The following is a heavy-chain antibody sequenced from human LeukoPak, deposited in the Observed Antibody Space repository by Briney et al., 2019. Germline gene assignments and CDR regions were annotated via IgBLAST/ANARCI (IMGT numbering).Heavy chain of an antibody. J-gene: IGHJ4*02. CDR2: IYHSGST. V-gene: IGHV4-4*02. D-gene: IGHD1-1*01. CDR1: GGTISSSNW. Sequence: PSETLSLTCTVSGGTISSSNWWSWVRQPPGKGLEWIGEIYHSGSTNYIPSLKSRVTISVDKSKNQFSLKLSSVTAADAAVYYCARGESWNALNYWGQGTLVTVSS. CDR3: ARGESWNALNY.